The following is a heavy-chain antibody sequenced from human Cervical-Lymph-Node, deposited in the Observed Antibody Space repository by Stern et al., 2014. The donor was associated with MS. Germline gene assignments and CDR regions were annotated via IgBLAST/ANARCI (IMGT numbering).Heavy chain of an antibody. CDR2: LSDSGGST. CDR3: AKDEAALTAAAGNFDY. CDR1: GFTFSSHA. Sequence: EVQLVQSGGGLVQPGGSLRLTCAASGFTFSSHAMSWVRQAPGKGLEWVSVLSDSGGSTNYADSVKGRFTISRDNSKNTLYLQMNSLRAEDTAVYYCAKDEAALTAAAGNFDYWGQGTLVTVSS. J-gene: IGHJ4*02. V-gene: IGHV3-23*04. D-gene: IGHD6-13*01.